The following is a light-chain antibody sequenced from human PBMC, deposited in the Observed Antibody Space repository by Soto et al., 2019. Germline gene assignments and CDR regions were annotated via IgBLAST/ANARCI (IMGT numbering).Light chain of an antibody. CDR1: QSIGST. Sequence: EVVMTQSPATLSVSPGEGVTLSCRASQSIGSTLAWYQQKPGQAPRLLIYGASTRATGIPARFSGSGSGPEFTLTINSLQSEDFAIYYCQPYNNWPLTFGEGTKVEIK. J-gene: IGKJ1*01. V-gene: IGKV3-15*01. CDR2: GAS. CDR3: QPYNNWPLT.